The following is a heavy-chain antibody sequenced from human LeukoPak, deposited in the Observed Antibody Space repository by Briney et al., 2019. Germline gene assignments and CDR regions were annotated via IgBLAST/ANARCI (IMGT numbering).Heavy chain of an antibody. Sequence: ASVQVSCKASGYTFTNYGVVWVRQRPGGGLEWVGWISTYTGNTSYSHKFQDRVIMNRDISSKTTSMELRRLAADDTAVYYCARGPRGAVRGVSIRFAGLDVWGQGTTVTVS. J-gene: IGHJ6*02. CDR1: GYTFTNYG. V-gene: IGHV1-18*01. CDR2: ISTYTGNT. D-gene: IGHD3-10*01. CDR3: ARGPRGAVRGVSIRFAGLDV.